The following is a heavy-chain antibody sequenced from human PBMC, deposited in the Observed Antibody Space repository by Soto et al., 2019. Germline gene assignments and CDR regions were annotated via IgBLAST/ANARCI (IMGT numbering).Heavy chain of an antibody. D-gene: IGHD3-22*01. CDR2: IYHSGST. V-gene: IGHV4-38-2*02. CDR1: GYSISSGYY. CDR3: ARGPGDSSGYYLDY. J-gene: IGHJ4*02. Sequence: SETLSLTCTVSGYSISSGYYWGWIRQPPGKGLEWIGSIYHSGSTYYNPSLKSRVTISVDTTKNQFSLKLSSGTAADTAVYYCARGPGDSSGYYLDYWGQGSLVTVSS.